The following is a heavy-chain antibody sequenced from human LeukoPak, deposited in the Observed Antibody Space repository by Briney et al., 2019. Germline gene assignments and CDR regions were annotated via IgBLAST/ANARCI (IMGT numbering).Heavy chain of an antibody. CDR1: XFXFXXXA. D-gene: IGHD5-18*01. CDR2: VSSSGGST. Sequence: AXXFXFXXXAMSWVRQAPGKGLEGVSAVSSSGGSTNYADCVKGQFTISRDNSKNTVYLHMNNLRAEDTAVYYCAKEGRKTGNTYGYEFDSWGQGTLVTVSS. J-gene: IGHJ4*02. V-gene: IGHV3-23*01. CDR3: AKEGRKTGNTYGYEFDS.